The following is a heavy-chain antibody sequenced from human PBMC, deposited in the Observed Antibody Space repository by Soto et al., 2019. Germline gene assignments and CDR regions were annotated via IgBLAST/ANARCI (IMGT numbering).Heavy chain of an antibody. J-gene: IGHJ6*02. D-gene: IGHD3-3*01. CDR2: IDPSDSYT. V-gene: IGHV5-10-1*01. CDR3: ARLGDFWSGYRIPPHYWYGMDV. Sequence: TGESLKISCKGSGYSFTSYWISWVRQMPGKGLEWMGRIDPSDSYTNYSPSFQGHVTISADKSISTAYLQWSSLKASDTAMYYCARLGDFWSGYRIPPHYWYGMDVWGQGTTVTAP. CDR1: GYSFTSYW.